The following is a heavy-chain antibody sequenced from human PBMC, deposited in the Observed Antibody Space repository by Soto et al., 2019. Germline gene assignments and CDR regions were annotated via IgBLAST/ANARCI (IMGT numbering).Heavy chain of an antibody. CDR3: ARDRTGTRGGAFDI. J-gene: IGHJ3*02. D-gene: IGHD1-7*01. CDR2: IYYSGST. Sequence: PSETLSLTCTVSGGSISSGDYYWSWIRHPPGKGLEWIGYIYYSGSTYYNPSLKSRVTISVDTSKNQFSLKLSSVTAADTAVYYCARDRTGTRGGAFDIWGQGTMVTVSS. CDR1: GGSISSGDYY. V-gene: IGHV4-30-4*01.